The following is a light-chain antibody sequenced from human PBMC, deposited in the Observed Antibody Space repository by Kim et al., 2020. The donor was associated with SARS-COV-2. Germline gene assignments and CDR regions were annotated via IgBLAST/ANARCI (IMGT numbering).Light chain of an antibody. V-gene: IGKV1-9*01. CDR1: QGISSR. CDR2: TAS. Sequence: ESVGDRVTIACRASQGISSRLAWYQQKPGKAPKVLIYTASTLQSGVPSRFSGSGSGTEFTLTISSLQPEDFATYYCQQLNTYPRTFGQGTKVDIK. J-gene: IGKJ1*01. CDR3: QQLNTYPRT.